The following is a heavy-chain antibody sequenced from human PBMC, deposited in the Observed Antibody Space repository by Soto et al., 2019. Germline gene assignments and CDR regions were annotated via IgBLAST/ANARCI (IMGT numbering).Heavy chain of an antibody. J-gene: IGHJ3*02. V-gene: IGHV5-51*01. CDR3: ARHHRNDPGPFDI. D-gene: IGHD1-1*01. CDR2: IYPGDYET. CDR1: GYTFTSHW. Sequence: GESLKISCKGSGYTFTSHWIGWLRQMPGKGLEWMGIIYPGDYETRYSPSFEGQIFVSVDKSITTAYLQWSSLKASDTAMYFCARHHRNDPGPFDIWGQGTMVTVSS.